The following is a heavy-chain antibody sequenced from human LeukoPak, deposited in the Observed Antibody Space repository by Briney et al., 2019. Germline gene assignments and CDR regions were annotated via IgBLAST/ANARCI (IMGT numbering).Heavy chain of an antibody. V-gene: IGHV3-21*01. CDR1: GFTFSSYS. J-gene: IGHJ4*02. Sequence: PGGSLRLSCAASGFTFSSYSMNWVRQAPGKGLEWDSSISSSSSYIYYADSVKGRFTISRDNAKNSLYLQMNSLRAEDTAVYYCARVGSSGWYYFDYWGQGTLVTVSS. CDR3: ARVGSSGWYYFDY. D-gene: IGHD6-19*01. CDR2: ISSSSSYI.